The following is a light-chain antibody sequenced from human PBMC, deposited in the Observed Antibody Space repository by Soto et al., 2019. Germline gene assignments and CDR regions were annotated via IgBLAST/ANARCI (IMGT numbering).Light chain of an antibody. Sequence: QSALTQPASVSGSPGQSITISCTGTSSDVGGYNYVSWYQQHPGKVPKLMIYDVGNRPSGVSNRFSGSKSGNTASLTISGLQAEDEADYYCSSYTSSSTLYVFGTGTKVTVL. J-gene: IGLJ1*01. CDR3: SSYTSSSTLYV. V-gene: IGLV2-14*01. CDR1: SSDVGGYNY. CDR2: DVG.